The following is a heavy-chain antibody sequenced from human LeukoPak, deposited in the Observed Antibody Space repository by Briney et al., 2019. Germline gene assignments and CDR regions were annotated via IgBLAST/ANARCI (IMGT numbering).Heavy chain of an antibody. CDR1: GGSISSSSYY. J-gene: IGHJ3*02. D-gene: IGHD4-17*01. Sequence: PSETLSLTCTVSGGSISSSSYYWGWIRQPPGKGLEWIGSIYYSGSTYYNPSLKSRVTISVDTSKNQFSLKLSSVTAADTAVYYCARDGATVTPGAFDIWGQGTMVTVSS. CDR2: IYYSGST. CDR3: ARDGATVTPGAFDI. V-gene: IGHV4-39*07.